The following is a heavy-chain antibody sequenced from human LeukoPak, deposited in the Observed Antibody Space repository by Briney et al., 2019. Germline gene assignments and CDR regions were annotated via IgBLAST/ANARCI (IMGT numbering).Heavy chain of an antibody. CDR2: IYYSGST. D-gene: IGHD3-22*01. Sequence: WVRQPPGKGLEWIGSIYYSGSTYYNPSLKSRVTISVDTSKNQFSLKLGSVTAADTAVYYCARDYYDSSGYYYDYWGQGTLVTVSS. V-gene: IGHV4-39*07. J-gene: IGHJ4*02. CDR3: ARDYYDSSGYYYDY.